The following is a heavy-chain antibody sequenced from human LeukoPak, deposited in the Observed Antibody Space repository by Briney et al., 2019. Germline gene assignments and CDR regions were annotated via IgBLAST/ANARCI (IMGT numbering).Heavy chain of an antibody. CDR1: GYTFTGYY. CDR2: INPNSGGT. D-gene: IGHD6-19*01. Sequence: ASVKVSCKASGYTFTGYYMHWVRQAPGQGLEWMGWINPNSGGTNYAQKFQGRVTMTRDTSISTAYMELSRLRSDDTAVCYCARDTIAVAGTSFDYFDYWGQGTLVTVSS. CDR3: ARDTIAVAGTSFDYFDY. V-gene: IGHV1-2*02. J-gene: IGHJ4*02.